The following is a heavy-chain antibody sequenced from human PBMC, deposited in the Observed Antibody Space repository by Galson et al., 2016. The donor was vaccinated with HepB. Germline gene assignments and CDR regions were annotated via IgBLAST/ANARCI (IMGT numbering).Heavy chain of an antibody. Sequence: SLRLSCAASEFTVSNNYMSWVRQAPGKGLEWVSLIYSGGNARYADSVKGRFTISRDNSKNTVYLQMNSLRAEDTAVYYCSTLNLASPYFDYWGQGTLVTVSS. CDR1: EFTVSNNY. V-gene: IGHV3-53*01. J-gene: IGHJ4*02. CDR3: STLNLASPYFDY. CDR2: IYSGGNA.